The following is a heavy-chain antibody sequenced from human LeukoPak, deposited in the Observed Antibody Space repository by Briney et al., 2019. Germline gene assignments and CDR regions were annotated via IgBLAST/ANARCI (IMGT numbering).Heavy chain of an antibody. J-gene: IGHJ2*01. V-gene: IGHV3-33*01. D-gene: IGHD2-15*01. CDR2: IWHDGRNK. Sequence: GTSLRLSCAASGFTFSNYGMHWVRQAPGKGLEWVAVIWHDGRNKYYADSVKGRFTISRDNSKNTMYLQMNSLRAEDTAVYYCTRDIGSRDFDLWGRGTLVTV. CDR3: TRDIGSRDFDL. CDR1: GFTFSNYG.